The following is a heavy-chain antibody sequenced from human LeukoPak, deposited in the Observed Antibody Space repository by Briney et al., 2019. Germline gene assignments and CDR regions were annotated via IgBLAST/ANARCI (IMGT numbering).Heavy chain of an antibody. CDR3: ARLWGGNGYSGGSLNL. D-gene: IGHD3-16*01. CDR1: GYTFSRHG. CDR2: VWYDGRNR. V-gene: IGHV3-33*01. Sequence: PGGSLRLSCAASGYTFSRHGIHSVRQAPGKGLEWVAVVWYDGRNRDYVDSVKGRFTISKDNSNNMVFLQMDRLRAEDTAVYYCARLWGGNGYSGGSLNLWGQGTLVTV. J-gene: IGHJ5*02.